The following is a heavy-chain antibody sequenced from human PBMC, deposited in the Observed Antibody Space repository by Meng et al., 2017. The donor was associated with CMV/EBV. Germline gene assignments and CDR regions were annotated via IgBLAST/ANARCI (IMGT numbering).Heavy chain of an antibody. CDR2: IIPIFGTA. D-gene: IGHD2-2*01. J-gene: IGHJ6*02. CDR3: ARVSLRVVPAASYYYYYGMDV. CDR1: GGTFSSYA. Sequence: SVKVSCKASGGTFSSYAISWVRQAPGQGLEWMGGIIPIFGTANYAQKFQGRVTITTDESTSTAYMELSSLRSEDTAVYYCARVSLRVVPAASYYYYYGMDVWGQGTTVTVSS. V-gene: IGHV1-69*05.